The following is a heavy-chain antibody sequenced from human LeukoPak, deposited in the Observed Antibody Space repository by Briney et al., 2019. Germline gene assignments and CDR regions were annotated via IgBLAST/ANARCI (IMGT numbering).Heavy chain of an antibody. D-gene: IGHD2-21*01. Sequence: GGSLRLSCAASGFTFSDYYMSWIRQAPGKGLEWVSYISSSGSTIYYADSVKGRFTISRDNAKNSLYLQMNSLRAEDTAVYYCASGQVSYYYYYMDVWGKGTTVTVSS. CDR1: GFTFSDYY. V-gene: IGHV3-11*04. CDR3: ASGQVSYYYYYMDV. J-gene: IGHJ6*03. CDR2: ISSSGSTI.